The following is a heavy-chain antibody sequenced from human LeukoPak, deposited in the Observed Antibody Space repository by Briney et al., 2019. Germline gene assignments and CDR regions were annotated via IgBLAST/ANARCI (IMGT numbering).Heavy chain of an antibody. Sequence: PSETLSLTCTVSVGSISSSSYYWGWIRQPPGKGLEWIGSMYYSGSTYYNPFVKSLVTISVDTSKNQFSLKLSSVTAADTAIYYCAKNNGGARNHWFDPWGQGTLVTVSS. V-gene: IGHV4-39*07. CDR3: AKNNGGARNHWFDP. J-gene: IGHJ5*02. CDR1: VGSISSSSYY. CDR2: MYYSGST. D-gene: IGHD1/OR15-1a*01.